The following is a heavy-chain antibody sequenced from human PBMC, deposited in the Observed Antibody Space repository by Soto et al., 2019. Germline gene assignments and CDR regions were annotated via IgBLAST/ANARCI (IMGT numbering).Heavy chain of an antibody. J-gene: IGHJ6*02. Sequence: PGGSLRLSCAASGFTFSSYGMHWVRQAPGKGLEWVAVISYDGSNKYYADSVKGRFTISRDNSKNTLYLQMNSLRAEDTAVYYCAKDRYSGYDPYYYYYGMDVWGQGTTVTVSS. V-gene: IGHV3-30*18. CDR1: GFTFSSYG. CDR3: AKDRYSGYDPYYYYYGMDV. CDR2: ISYDGSNK. D-gene: IGHD5-12*01.